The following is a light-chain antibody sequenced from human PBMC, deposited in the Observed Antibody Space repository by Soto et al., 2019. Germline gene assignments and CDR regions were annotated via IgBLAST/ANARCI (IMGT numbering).Light chain of an antibody. CDR3: QHYNTYPWT. J-gene: IGKJ1*01. Sequence: DIQMTQSPSVLSASVGDRVTITCPASHSISSWLAWYQQKPRKAPNHLLHKASQLESGVPSRFSGSGSGTEFTLTISSLQPGDFATYYCQHYNTYPWTFRQGTKVDIK. CDR1: HSISSW. V-gene: IGKV1-5*03. CDR2: KAS.